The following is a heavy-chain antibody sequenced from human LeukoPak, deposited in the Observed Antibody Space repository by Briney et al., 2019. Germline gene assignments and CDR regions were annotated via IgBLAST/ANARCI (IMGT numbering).Heavy chain of an antibody. D-gene: IGHD4-17*01. CDR1: GYIFTTYW. V-gene: IGHV5-51*01. CDR3: ARSSTVTKPNDY. Sequence: GESLQISCKGSGYIFTTYWIGWVRQMPGKGLEWMGIIYPDDSDTRYSPSFQGQVTISADKSISTAYLQWSSLRASDTAMYYCARSSTVTKPNDYWGQGTLVTVSS. J-gene: IGHJ4*02. CDR2: IYPDDSDT.